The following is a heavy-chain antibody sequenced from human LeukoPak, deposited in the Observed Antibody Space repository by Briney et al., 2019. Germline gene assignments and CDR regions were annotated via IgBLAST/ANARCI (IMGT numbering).Heavy chain of an antibody. CDR3: ARAEEIVGTDN. CDR2: ISSSGSTI. J-gene: IGHJ4*02. V-gene: IGHV3-11*04. D-gene: IGHD1-26*01. Sequence: GGSLGLSCAASGFTFSDYYMSWIRQAPGKGLEWVSYISSSGSTIYYADSVKDRFTISRDNAKNSLYLQMNSLRAEDTAVYYCARAEEIVGTDNWGQGTLVTVSS. CDR1: GFTFSDYY.